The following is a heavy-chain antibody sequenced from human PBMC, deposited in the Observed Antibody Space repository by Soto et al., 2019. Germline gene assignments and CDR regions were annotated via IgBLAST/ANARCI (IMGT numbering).Heavy chain of an antibody. CDR1: GFTFSDYY. V-gene: IGHV3-11*06. CDR2: ISGSGSYT. J-gene: IGHJ3*02. Sequence: QVKLVDSGGDLVKPAGSLRLSCAASGFTFSDYYMSWIRQAPGKGLEWVSYISGSGSYTNYADSVKGRFTISRDNAKKSLSLQMNSLRPEDTAVYYCARILRVYDRLPHGAFDIWGQGTTVTVSS. CDR3: ARILRVYDRLPHGAFDI. D-gene: IGHD3-16*01.